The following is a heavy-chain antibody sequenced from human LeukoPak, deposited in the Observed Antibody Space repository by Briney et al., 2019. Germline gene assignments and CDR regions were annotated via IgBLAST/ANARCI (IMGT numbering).Heavy chain of an antibody. V-gene: IGHV1-69*04. Sequence: GASVKVSCKASGGTFSSYAISWVRQAPGQGLEWMGRIIPILGIANYAQKFQGRVTITADKSTSTAYMELSSLRSEDTAVYYCARDGVTPGGIFQHWGQGTLVTVSS. J-gene: IGHJ1*01. CDR1: GGTFSSYA. D-gene: IGHD3-16*01. CDR3: ARDGVTPGGIFQH. CDR2: IIPILGIA.